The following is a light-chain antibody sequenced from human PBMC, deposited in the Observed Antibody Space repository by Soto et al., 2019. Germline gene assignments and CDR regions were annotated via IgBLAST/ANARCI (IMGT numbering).Light chain of an antibody. Sequence: QSVLTQPPSVSAAPGQKVTISCSGSSSNIGNNYVSWYQQLPGTAPKLLIYENNKRPSGIPDRFSGSKSGTSDTLGITGLQTGDEADYYCGTWDSSLSAGVFGGGTKVTVL. V-gene: IGLV1-51*02. J-gene: IGLJ3*02. CDR2: ENN. CDR1: SSNIGNNY. CDR3: GTWDSSLSAGV.